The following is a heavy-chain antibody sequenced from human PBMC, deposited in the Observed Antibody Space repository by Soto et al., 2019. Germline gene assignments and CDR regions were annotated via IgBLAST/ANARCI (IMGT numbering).Heavy chain of an antibody. D-gene: IGHD2-15*01. J-gene: IGHJ4*02. CDR1: GGSISSYY. V-gene: IGHV4-59*13. CDR2: IYYSGST. Sequence: SETLSLTCTVSGGSISSYYWSWIRQPPGKGLEWIGYIYYSGSTNYNPSLKSRVTISVDTSKNQFSLKLSSVTAADTAVYYCERGYCSGGSCYLFDYWGQGTLVTVS. CDR3: ERGYCSGGSCYLFDY.